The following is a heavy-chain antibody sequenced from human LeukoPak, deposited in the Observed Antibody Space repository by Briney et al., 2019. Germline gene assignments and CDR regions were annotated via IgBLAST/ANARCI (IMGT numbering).Heavy chain of an antibody. D-gene: IGHD6-13*01. CDR2: INPNSGGT. CDR1: GGTFSSYA. J-gene: IGHJ5*02. CDR3: ARDSRRAAAAKRNWFDP. Sequence: ASVKVSCKASGGTFSSYAISWVRQAPGQGLEWMGWINPNSGGTNYAQKFQGWVTMTRGTSISTAYMELSRLRSDDTAVYYCARDSRRAAAAKRNWFDPWGQGTLVTVSS. V-gene: IGHV1-2*04.